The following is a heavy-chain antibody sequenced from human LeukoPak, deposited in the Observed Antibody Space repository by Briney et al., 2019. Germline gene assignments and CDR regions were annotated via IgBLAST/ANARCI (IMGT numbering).Heavy chain of an antibody. Sequence: PSETLSLTCAVYSGSFSGYYWSWIRQPPGKGLEWIGEINHSGSTNYNPSLKSRVTISVDTSKNQFSLKLSSVTAADTAVYYCARRLDRSGGSYFDYWGQGTLVTVSS. V-gene: IGHV4-34*01. CDR3: ARRLDRSGGSYFDY. J-gene: IGHJ4*02. CDR1: SGSFSGYY. D-gene: IGHD3-10*01. CDR2: INHSGST.